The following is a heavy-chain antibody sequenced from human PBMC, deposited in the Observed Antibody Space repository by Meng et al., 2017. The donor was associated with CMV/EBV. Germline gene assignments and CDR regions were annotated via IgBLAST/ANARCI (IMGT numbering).Heavy chain of an antibody. D-gene: IGHD5-24*01. CDR3: ARNWRDGHTLDPFNI. V-gene: IGHV1-2*02. Sequence: ASVKVSCKASGGTFSSYAISWVRQAPGQGLEWMGGINPNSGGTNYAQKFQGRVTMTRDTSISTAYMELSRLSSDDTAVYYCARNWRDGHTLDPFNIWGQGTMVTVSS. CDR2: INPNSGGT. J-gene: IGHJ3*02. CDR1: GGTFSSYA.